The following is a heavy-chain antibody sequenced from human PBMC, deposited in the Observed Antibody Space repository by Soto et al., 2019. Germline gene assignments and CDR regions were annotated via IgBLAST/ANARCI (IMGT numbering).Heavy chain of an antibody. Sequence: PGGSLRLSCAASGFTFSSYSMTWVRQAPGKGLEWVSYISSSSSTIYYADSLKGRFTISRDNAKNSLYLQMNSLRVEDTAVYYCARGVGSGSYYNQYNWFDPWGQGTLVTVS. CDR3: ARGVGSGSYYNQYNWFDP. D-gene: IGHD3-10*01. CDR1: GFTFSSYS. V-gene: IGHV3-48*01. J-gene: IGHJ5*02. CDR2: ISSSSSTI.